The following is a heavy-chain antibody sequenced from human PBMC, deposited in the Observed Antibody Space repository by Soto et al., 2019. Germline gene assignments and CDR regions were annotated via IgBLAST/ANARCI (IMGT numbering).Heavy chain of an antibody. CDR2: IYYSGST. D-gene: IGHD5-18*01. CDR3: ARRYGYSFDY. J-gene: IGHJ4*02. Sequence: QVQLQESGPGLVKPSETLSLTCTVSGGSISSYYWSWIRQPPGKGLEWIGYIYYSGSTTYNPSLKSRVTISVDTSKNQLSLKLSSVPAADTAVYYCARRYGYSFDYWGQGTLVTVSS. V-gene: IGHV4-59*08. CDR1: GGSISSYY.